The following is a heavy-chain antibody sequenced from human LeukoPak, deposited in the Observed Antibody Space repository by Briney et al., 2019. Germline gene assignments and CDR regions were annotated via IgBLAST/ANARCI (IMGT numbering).Heavy chain of an antibody. J-gene: IGHJ6*03. V-gene: IGHV1-18*01. CDR2: IITYNGNT. Sequence: GASVKVSCKASGYTFTTYGISWVRQAPGQGLEWMGYIITYNGNTNYAQKLQGRVTMTTDTSTRTAYMELRSLRSDDTAVYYCARGPGGRSGFHPLEDHYYYYYMDVWGKGTTVTVSS. CDR1: GYTFTTYG. CDR3: ARGPGGRSGFHPLEDHYYYYYMDV. D-gene: IGHD3-22*01.